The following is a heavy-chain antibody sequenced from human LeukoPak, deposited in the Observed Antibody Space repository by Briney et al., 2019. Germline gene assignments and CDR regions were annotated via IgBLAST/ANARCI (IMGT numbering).Heavy chain of an antibody. CDR3: ARYGGSAQSDAFDI. CDR1: GGTFSSYA. V-gene: IGHV1-69*01. Sequence: SVKVSCKASGGTFSSYAIIWVRQAPGQGLEWMGGIIPIFGTANYAQKFQGRVTITADESTSTAYMELSSLRSGDTAVYYCARYGGSAQSDAFDIWGQGTMVTVSS. CDR2: IIPIFGTA. D-gene: IGHD1-26*01. J-gene: IGHJ3*02.